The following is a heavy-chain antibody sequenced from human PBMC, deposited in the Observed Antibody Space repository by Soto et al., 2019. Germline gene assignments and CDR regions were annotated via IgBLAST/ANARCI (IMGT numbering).Heavy chain of an antibody. CDR2: GIPMLSMS. D-gene: IGHD3-10*01. Sequence: QVHLVQSGVEVKKPGSSVKVSCKASGDTFSSYTINWVRQAPGLGLEWMGRGIPMLSMSNNALKFQGRVTMTADRSTNTAYMDLSRLRSEDTATYYCARSYGSGSRAFAYWGQGALVTVSS. J-gene: IGHJ4*02. CDR3: ARSYGSGSRAFAY. V-gene: IGHV1-69*02. CDR1: GDTFSSYT.